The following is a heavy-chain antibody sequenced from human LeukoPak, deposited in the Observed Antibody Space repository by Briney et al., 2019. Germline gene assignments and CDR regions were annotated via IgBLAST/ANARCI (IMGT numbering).Heavy chain of an antibody. CDR2: ISSSGSTI. CDR1: GLTFSDYY. D-gene: IGHD4-17*01. Sequence: AGGSLRLSCAASGLTFSDYYMSWIRQAPGKGLGWVSYISSSGSTIYYADSVKGRFTISRDNAKNSLYLQMNSLRAEDTAVYYCARVAPDYGDYYFDYWGQGTLVTVSS. CDR3: ARVAPDYGDYYFDY. V-gene: IGHV3-11*04. J-gene: IGHJ4*02.